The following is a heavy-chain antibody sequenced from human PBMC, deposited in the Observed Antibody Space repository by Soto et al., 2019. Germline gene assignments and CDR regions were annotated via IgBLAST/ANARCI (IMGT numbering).Heavy chain of an antibody. J-gene: IGHJ4*02. CDR3: ARVWPPATSRDYFDY. V-gene: IGHV3-30*03. CDR2: ISYHGSDE. D-gene: IGHD1-26*01. Sequence: PGGSLRLSCAASGFSFSSYGIHWVRQAPGKGLESVAVISYHGSDEHYADSVKGRFTISRDNSKNTLYLQMNSLRAEDTAVYYCARVWPPATSRDYFDYWGQGTLVTVSS. CDR1: GFSFSSYG.